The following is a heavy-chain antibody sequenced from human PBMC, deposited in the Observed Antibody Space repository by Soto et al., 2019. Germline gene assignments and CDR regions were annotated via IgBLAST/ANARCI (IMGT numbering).Heavy chain of an antibody. Sequence: QVQLVQSGAEVKKPGSSVKVSCKASGGTFSSYAISWVRQAPGQGLEWMGGIIPIFGTANYAQKFQGRVTITADESTSTAYMELSSLRCEDTAVYYCARRGYYDSSGYYQPDGMDVWGQGTTVPVSS. CDR2: IIPIFGTA. J-gene: IGHJ6*02. CDR1: GGTFSSYA. D-gene: IGHD3-22*01. V-gene: IGHV1-69*01. CDR3: ARRGYYDSSGYYQPDGMDV.